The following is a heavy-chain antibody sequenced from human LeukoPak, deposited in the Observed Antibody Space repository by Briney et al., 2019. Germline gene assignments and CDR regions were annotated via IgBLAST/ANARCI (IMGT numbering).Heavy chain of an antibody. J-gene: IGHJ4*02. D-gene: IGHD3-10*01. CDR1: EFNFRSFW. Sequence: GGSVRLSCVASEFNFRSFWMSWVRQAPGKGLEWVANIKQDGSDKYYVDSVRGRFTISRDNARKSLFLQMNDLRVEDTAVYYCAKDSKIGNYYGSGSPPNFDYWGQGTLVTVSS. CDR2: IKQDGSDK. V-gene: IGHV3-7*03. CDR3: AKDSKIGNYYGSGSPPNFDY.